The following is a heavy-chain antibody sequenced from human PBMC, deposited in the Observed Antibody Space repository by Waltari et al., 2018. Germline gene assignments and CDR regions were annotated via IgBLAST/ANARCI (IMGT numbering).Heavy chain of an antibody. Sequence: EXQLVQSGAEVKKPGESLKISGKGSGYSFTSXWXGWVRQMPGKGLEWRGIIXPGDSDTRYSPSXXXXVXISAXXSISTAHLXWXSLKASXTAMYYCAXRDGXRASWYFDYWGQGTXXXVXS. CDR1: GYSFTSXW. D-gene: IGHD5-12*01. V-gene: IGHV5-51*01. J-gene: IGHJ4*02. CDR2: IXPGDSDT. CDR3: AXRDGXRASWYFDY.